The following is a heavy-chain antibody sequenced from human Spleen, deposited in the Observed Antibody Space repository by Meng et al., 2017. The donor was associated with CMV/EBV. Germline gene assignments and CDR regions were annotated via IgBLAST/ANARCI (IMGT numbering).Heavy chain of an antibody. V-gene: IGHV1-8*01. CDR1: GYTFTSYD. CDR3: ARGVKVPAATGKNWFDP. CDR2: MNPNSGNT. Sequence: ASVKVSCKASGYTFTSYDINWVRQATGQGLEWMGWMNPNSGNTGYAQKFQGRVTMTRNTSISTAYMELSSLRSEDTAVYYCARGVKVPAATGKNWFDPWGQGTLVTVSS. J-gene: IGHJ5*02. D-gene: IGHD2-2*01.